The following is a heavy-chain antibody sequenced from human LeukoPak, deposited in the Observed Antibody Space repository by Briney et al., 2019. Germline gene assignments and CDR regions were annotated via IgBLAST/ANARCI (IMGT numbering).Heavy chain of an antibody. V-gene: IGHV4-59*08. J-gene: IGHJ3*02. CDR3: ARRRTLGAFDI. CDR2: IYYSGST. Sequence: PSETLSLTCTVSGGSISSYYWSWIRQPPGKGLEWIGYIYYSGSTNYNPSLKSRVTISVDTPKNQFSLKLSSVTAADTAVYYCARRRTLGAFDIWGQGTMVTVSS. D-gene: IGHD1-14*01. CDR1: GGSISSYY.